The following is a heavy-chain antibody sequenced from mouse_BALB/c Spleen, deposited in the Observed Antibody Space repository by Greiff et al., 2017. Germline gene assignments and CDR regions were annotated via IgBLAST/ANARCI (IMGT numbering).Heavy chain of an antibody. CDR3: ARGYGSSYLYAMDY. CDR1: GFYIKDTY. J-gene: IGHJ4*01. V-gene: IGHV14-3*02. D-gene: IGHD1-1*01. CDR2: IDPANGNT. Sequence: EVQLQQSGAELVKPGASVKLSCTASGFYIKDTYMHWVKQRPEQGLEWIGRIDPANGNTKYDPKFQGKATITADTSSNTAYLQRSSPTSEDTAVYYCARGYGSSYLYAMDYWGQGTSVTVSS.